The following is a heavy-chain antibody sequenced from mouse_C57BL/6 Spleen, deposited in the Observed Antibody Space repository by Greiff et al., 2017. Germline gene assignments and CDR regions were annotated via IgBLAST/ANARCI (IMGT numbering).Heavy chain of an antibody. Sequence: EVQLVESGGGLVQPGGSLSLSCAASGFTFTDYYMSWVRQPPGKALEWLGFIRNKANGYTTEYSASVKGRFTISSDNSQSILYLQMNALRAEDSATYYFARYGCDVFDYWGQGTTLTVSS. V-gene: IGHV7-3*01. CDR1: GFTFTDYY. CDR3: ARYGCDVFDY. CDR2: IRNKANGYTT. J-gene: IGHJ2*01.